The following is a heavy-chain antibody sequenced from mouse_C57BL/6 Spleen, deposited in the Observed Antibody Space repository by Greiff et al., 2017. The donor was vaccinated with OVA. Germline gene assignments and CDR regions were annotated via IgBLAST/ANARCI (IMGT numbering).Heavy chain of an antibody. CDR2: ISSGGDYI. D-gene: IGHD2-1*01. Sequence: EVQGVESGEGLVKPGGSLKLSCAASGFTFSSYAMSWVRQTPEKRLEWVAYISSGGDYIYYADTVKGRFTISRDNARNTLYLQMSSLKSEDTAMYYCTREIYYGNYGYFDYWGQGTTLTVSS. CDR1: GFTFSSYA. V-gene: IGHV5-9-1*02. CDR3: TREIYYGNYGYFDY. J-gene: IGHJ2*01.